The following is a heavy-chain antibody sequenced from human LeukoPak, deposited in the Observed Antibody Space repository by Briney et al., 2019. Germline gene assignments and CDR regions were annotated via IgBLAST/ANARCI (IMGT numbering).Heavy chain of an antibody. CDR3: ASYGGNSGIWAFDI. CDR2: IYHSGST. Sequence: SETLSLTCTVSGYSISSGYYWGWIRQPPGKGLEWIGSIYHSGSTYYNPSLKSRVTISVDMSKNQFSLKLSSVTAADTAVYFCASYGGNSGIWAFDIWGQGTMVIVSS. CDR1: GYSISSGYY. V-gene: IGHV4-38-2*02. D-gene: IGHD4-23*01. J-gene: IGHJ3*02.